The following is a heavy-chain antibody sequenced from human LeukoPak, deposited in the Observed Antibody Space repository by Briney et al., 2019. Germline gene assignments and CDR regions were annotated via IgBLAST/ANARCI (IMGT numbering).Heavy chain of an antibody. D-gene: IGHD4-17*01. V-gene: IGHV1-2*02. Sequence: ASVKVSCKASGYTLTDYYLHWVRQAPGQGREWMGWIDPKSGGTKIAQNFQGRVTMTRDTSISTAYMELSRLASDDTAVYYCARDPSVKYYMDVWGKGTTVTVSS. CDR1: GYTLTDYY. CDR3: ARDPSVKYYMDV. J-gene: IGHJ6*03. CDR2: IDPKSGGT.